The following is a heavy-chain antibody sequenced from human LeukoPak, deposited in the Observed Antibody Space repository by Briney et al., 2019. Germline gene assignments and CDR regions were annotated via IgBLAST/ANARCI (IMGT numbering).Heavy chain of an antibody. J-gene: IGHJ4*02. CDR1: GDTVSSDSAA. D-gene: IGHD3-10*01. CDR2: TYYRSEWYN. CDR3: AREKEGSGTYYDY. Sequence: SQTLSLTCAISGDTVSSDSAAWNWIRQSPSGGLEWLGRTYYRSEWYNDYAYSVKSRITINPDTSKNQFSLQLNSVTPEDTSVYYCAREKEGSGTYYDYWGQGILVTVSS. V-gene: IGHV6-1*01.